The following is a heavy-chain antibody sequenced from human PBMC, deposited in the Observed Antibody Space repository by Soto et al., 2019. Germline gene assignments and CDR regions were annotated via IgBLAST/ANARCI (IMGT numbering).Heavy chain of an antibody. CDR1: GYTFTSYG. V-gene: IGHV1-18*01. Sequence: QVQLVQSGAEVKKPGASVKVSCKASGYTFTSYGISWVRQAPGQGLEWMGWISAYNGNTNYAHKLQGRVTMTTHTSTSTAYMELRSLRSADTPVYYCARRTTVESVNYWGQGTLVTVSS. CDR2: ISAYNGNT. CDR3: ARRTTVESVNY. J-gene: IGHJ4*02. D-gene: IGHD4-17*01.